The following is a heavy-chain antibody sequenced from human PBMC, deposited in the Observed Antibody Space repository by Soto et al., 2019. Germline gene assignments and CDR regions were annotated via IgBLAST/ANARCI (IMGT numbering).Heavy chain of an antibody. CDR3: ARATNTAMARPPLDV. V-gene: IGHV3-48*02. D-gene: IGHD5-12*01. Sequence: EVQLVESGGGLVQPGGSLRLSCAASGFTFSIYSMNWVRQAPGKGLEWVSYISSSSSIIYYADSVKGRFTISRDNAKNPQYLQRNSRRDEDTAVYYCARATNTAMARPPLDVWGQGTLVPVSS. CDR1: GFTFSIYS. J-gene: IGHJ4*02. CDR2: ISSSSSII.